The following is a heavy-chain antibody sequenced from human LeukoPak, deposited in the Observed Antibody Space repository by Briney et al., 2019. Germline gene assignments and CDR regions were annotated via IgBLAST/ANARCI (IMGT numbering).Heavy chain of an antibody. CDR3: ANGTLGYSD. CDR1: GFTFDNYV. D-gene: IGHD5-24*01. CDR2: IDGDGDRT. J-gene: IGHJ4*02. V-gene: IGHV3-43*02. Sequence: GGSLRLSCAASGFTFDNYVMHWVRQAPGKGPEWVSLIDGDGDRTYSADSVKGRFTISRDNSKNSLYLQMNSLTTEDTALYYCANGTLGYSDWGQGTLVTVS.